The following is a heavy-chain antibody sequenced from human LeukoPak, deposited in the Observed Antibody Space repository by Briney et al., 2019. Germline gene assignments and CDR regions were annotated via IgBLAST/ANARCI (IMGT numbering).Heavy chain of an antibody. CDR1: GSTFSSHA. Sequence: GGSLRLSCAASGSTFSSHAMSWVRQAPGKGLEWVSAISGSGGSTYYADSVKGRFTISRDNSKNTLYLQMNSLRAEDTAVYYCAKDVSGWYLLDYWGQGTLVTVSS. V-gene: IGHV3-23*01. CDR3: AKDVSGWYLLDY. CDR2: ISGSGGST. D-gene: IGHD6-19*01. J-gene: IGHJ4*02.